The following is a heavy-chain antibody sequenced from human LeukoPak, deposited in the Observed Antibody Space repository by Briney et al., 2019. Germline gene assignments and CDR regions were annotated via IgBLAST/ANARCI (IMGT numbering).Heavy chain of an antibody. CDR3: ARDHTDYDFWSGCPSHVYFDY. J-gene: IGHJ4*02. D-gene: IGHD3-3*01. Sequence: PGGSLRLSCAASGFTFSSYSMNWVRQAPGKGLEWVSSISSSSSYIYYADSVKGRFTISRDNAKNSLYLQMNSLRAEDTAVYYCARDHTDYDFWSGCPSHVYFDYWGQGTLVTVSS. CDR1: GFTFSSYS. V-gene: IGHV3-21*01. CDR2: ISSSSSYI.